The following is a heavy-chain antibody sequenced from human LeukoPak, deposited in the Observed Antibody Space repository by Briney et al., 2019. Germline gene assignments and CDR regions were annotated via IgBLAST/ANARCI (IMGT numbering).Heavy chain of an antibody. V-gene: IGHV3-21*03. CDR2: ISSSSSYI. D-gene: IGHD4-23*01. CDR3: TTDVTPHPFDY. J-gene: IGHJ4*02. CDR1: GFTFSSYS. Sequence: GGSLRLSCAASGFTFSSYSMNWVRQAPGKGLEWVSSISSSSSYIYYADSVKGRFTISRDNAKNSLYLQMNSLKTEDTAVYYCTTDVTPHPFDYWGQGTLVTVSS.